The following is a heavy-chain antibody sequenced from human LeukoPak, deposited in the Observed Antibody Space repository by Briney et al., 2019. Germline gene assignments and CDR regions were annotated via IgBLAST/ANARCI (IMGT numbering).Heavy chain of an antibody. CDR3: AREGAYYDSSGYYTPEFDY. J-gene: IGHJ4*02. CDR1: GYTFTSYG. V-gene: IGHV1-18*01. Sequence: GESLKVSCKASGYTFTSYGISWVRQAPGQGLEWMGWISAYNGNTNYAQKLQGRVTMTTDTSTSTAYMELRSLRSDDTAVYYCAREGAYYDSSGYYTPEFDYWGQGTLVTVSS. CDR2: ISAYNGNT. D-gene: IGHD3-22*01.